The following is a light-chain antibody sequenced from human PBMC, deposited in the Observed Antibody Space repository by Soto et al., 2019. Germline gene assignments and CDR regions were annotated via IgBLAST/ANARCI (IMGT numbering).Light chain of an antibody. CDR2: DAS. CDR3: QQYIKWPIT. V-gene: IGKV3-15*01. CDR1: QSVSSN. Sequence: EIVMTQSPGNLSVSPGERVTLSCRASQSVSSNLAWYQQKPGQAPRLLISDASTRATGIQARFSGSGSGTEFTLTVSSLQSEDFAVYYCQQYIKWPITFGQGTRLEI. J-gene: IGKJ5*01.